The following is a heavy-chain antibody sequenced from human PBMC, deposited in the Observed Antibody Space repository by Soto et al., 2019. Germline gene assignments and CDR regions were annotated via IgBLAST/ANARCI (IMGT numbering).Heavy chain of an antibody. CDR2: IYYSGST. CDR1: GGAIGIGGYY. CDR3: ARGPYYDILTGFMDY. D-gene: IGHD3-9*01. J-gene: IGHJ4*02. V-gene: IGHV4-31*03. Sequence: ASETLSLTCTVSGGAIGIGGYYWSWIRHHPGKGLEWIGYIYYSGSTYYNPSLKSRVTISVDTSKNQFSLKLSSVTAADTAVYYCARGPYYDILTGFMDYWGKGTLVAVSS.